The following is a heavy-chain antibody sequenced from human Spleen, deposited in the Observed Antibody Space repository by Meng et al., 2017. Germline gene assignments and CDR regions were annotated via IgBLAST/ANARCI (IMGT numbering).Heavy chain of an antibody. CDR3: ARGPTTMAHDFDY. D-gene: IGHD4-11*01. J-gene: IGHJ4*02. V-gene: IGHV4-34*01. CDR1: GGSFSDYY. Sequence: QGGGGLVHPWWPRSRACVVSGGSFSDYYWGWIRQPPGKGLEWIGEINHSGSTNYNPSLESRATISVDTSQNNLSLKLSSVTAADSAVYYCARGPTTMAHDFDYWGQGTLVTVSS. CDR2: INHSGST.